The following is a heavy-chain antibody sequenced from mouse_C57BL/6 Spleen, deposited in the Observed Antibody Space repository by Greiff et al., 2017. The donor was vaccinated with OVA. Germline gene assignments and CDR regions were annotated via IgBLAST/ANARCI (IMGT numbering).Heavy chain of an antibody. CDR3: ERGAGRGPYYCDY. Sequence: VQLQESGAELVKPGASVKISCKASGYAFTSYWMTWVKQRPGQGLEWIGQIYPGDGDTNYNGKFKGKATLTADKSSSTAYMQLSSLTSEDSAVYVGERGAGRGPYYCDYWGQGTTLTVSS. CDR2: IYPGDGDT. V-gene: IGHV1-80*01. CDR1: GYAFTSYW. J-gene: IGHJ2*01.